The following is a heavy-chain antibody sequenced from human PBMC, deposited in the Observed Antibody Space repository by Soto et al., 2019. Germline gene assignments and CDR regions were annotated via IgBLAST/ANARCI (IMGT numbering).Heavy chain of an antibody. D-gene: IGHD6-19*01. CDR1: EFIFRDSY. CDR3: ARARYSSGWNDY. J-gene: IGHJ4*02. V-gene: IGHV3-11*01. CDR2: ISGDAGTT. Sequence: QVQLVETGGGLVKPGGSLRLSCAAPEFIFRDSYMSWIRHARGKGLEWVSYISGDAGTTYYADSVKGRFTISRDNSNNLLFLQMSSLRADDTAVYYCARARYSSGWNDYWGQGTLVTVSS.